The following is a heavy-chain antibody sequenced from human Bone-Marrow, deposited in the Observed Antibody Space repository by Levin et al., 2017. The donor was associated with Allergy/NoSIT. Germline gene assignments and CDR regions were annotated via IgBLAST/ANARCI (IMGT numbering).Heavy chain of an antibody. CDR1: GYTFTSYA. J-gene: IGHJ6*03. V-gene: IGHV7-4-1*02. CDR3: ARDRGITMVQGVTRRYMDV. Sequence: ASVKVSCKASGYTFTSYAMNWVRQAPGQGLEWMGWINTNTGNPTYAQGFTGRFVFSLDTSVSTAYLQISSLKAEDTAVYYCARDRGITMVQGVTRRYMDVWGKGTTVTVSS. D-gene: IGHD3-10*01. CDR2: INTNTGNP.